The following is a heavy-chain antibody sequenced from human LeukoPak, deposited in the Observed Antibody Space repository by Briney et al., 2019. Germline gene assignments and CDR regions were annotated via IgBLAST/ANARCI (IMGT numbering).Heavy chain of an antibody. CDR2: IIPIFGTA. Sequence: SVKVSCKASGGTFSSYAISWVRQAPGQGLEWMGGIIPIFGTANYAQKFQGRVTITADESTSTAYMELSGLRSEDTAVYYCASEEGDDAFDIWGQGTMVTVSS. J-gene: IGHJ3*02. CDR1: GGTFSSYA. CDR3: ASEEGDDAFDI. V-gene: IGHV1-69*13. D-gene: IGHD3-16*01.